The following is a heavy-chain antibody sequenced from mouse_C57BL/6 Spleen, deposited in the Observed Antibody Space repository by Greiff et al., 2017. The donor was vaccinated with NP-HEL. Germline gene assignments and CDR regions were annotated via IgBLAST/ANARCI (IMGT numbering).Heavy chain of an antibody. V-gene: IGHV1-69*01. J-gene: IGHJ2*01. CDR3: ARGGYYYGSSYEVLIDY. CDR2: IDPSDSYT. D-gene: IGHD1-1*01. CDR1: GYTFTSYW. Sequence: VQLQQPGAELVMPGASVKLSCKASGYTFTSYWMHWVKQRPGQGLEWIGEIDPSDSYTNYNQKFKGKSTLTVDKSSSTAYMQLSSLTSEDSAVYYCARGGYYYGSSYEVLIDYWGQGTTLTVSS.